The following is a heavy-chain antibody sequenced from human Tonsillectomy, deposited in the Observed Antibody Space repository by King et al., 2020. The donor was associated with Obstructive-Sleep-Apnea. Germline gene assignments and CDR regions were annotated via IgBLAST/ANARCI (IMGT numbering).Heavy chain of an antibody. CDR1: GGSFSGYY. D-gene: IGHD6-13*01. CDR3: ATVSLAASGTGWFDP. Sequence: VQLQQWGAGLLKPSETLSLTCAVYGGSFSGYYWSWIRQPPGRGLEWIGEINHSGSTNYNPSLKSRVTISVDTSKNQFSRKLRSVTAADTAVYYCATVSLAASGTGWFDPWGQGTLVTVSS. V-gene: IGHV4-34*01. J-gene: IGHJ5*02. CDR2: INHSGST.